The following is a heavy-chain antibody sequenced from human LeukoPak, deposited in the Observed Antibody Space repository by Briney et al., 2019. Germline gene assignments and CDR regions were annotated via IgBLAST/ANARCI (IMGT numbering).Heavy chain of an antibody. V-gene: IGHV4-59*01. D-gene: IGHD3-22*01. Sequence: SETLSLTCTVSGGSISSYYWSWIRQPPGKGLEWIGYIYYSGSTNYNPSPKSRATISVNTSKNQFSLTLSSVTAENTAVYYCARESYDSSTFDYWGHGTLVTVSS. CDR3: ARESYDSSTFDY. CDR2: IYYSGST. CDR1: GGSISSYY. J-gene: IGHJ4*01.